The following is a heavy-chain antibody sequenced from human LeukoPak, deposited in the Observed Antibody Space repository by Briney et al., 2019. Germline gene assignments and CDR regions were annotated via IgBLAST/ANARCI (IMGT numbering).Heavy chain of an antibody. Sequence: GGSLRLSCAASGFTFDDYAMHWVRQAPGKGLEWVSGISWNSGSIGYADSVKGRFTISRDNAKNSLYLQMNSLRAEDTALYYCAKDRSYSGYVVYFDYWGQGTLVTVSS. CDR2: ISWNSGSI. CDR3: AKDRSYSGYVVYFDY. J-gene: IGHJ4*02. V-gene: IGHV3-9*01. CDR1: GFTFDDYA. D-gene: IGHD5-12*01.